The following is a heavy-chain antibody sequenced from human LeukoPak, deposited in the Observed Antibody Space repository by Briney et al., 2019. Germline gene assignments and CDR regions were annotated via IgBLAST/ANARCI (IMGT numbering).Heavy chain of an antibody. CDR3: AISETYDSSGYYYRN. J-gene: IGHJ4*02. CDR2: INPSGGST. Sequence: VASVKVSRKASGYTFTSYYMHWVRQAPGQGLEWMGIINPSGGSTSYAQKFQGRVTMTRDMSTSTVYMELSSLRSEDTAVYYCAISETYDSSGYYYRNWGQGTLVTVSS. D-gene: IGHD3-22*01. V-gene: IGHV1-46*01. CDR1: GYTFTSYY.